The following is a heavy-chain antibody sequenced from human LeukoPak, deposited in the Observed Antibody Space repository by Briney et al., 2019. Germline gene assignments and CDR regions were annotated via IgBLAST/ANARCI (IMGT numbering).Heavy chain of an antibody. D-gene: IGHD2-2*01. CDR3: ARGKNLCSSTSCYVSDY. Sequence: SETLSLTCAVYGGSFSGYYWSWIRQPPGKGLEWIGEINHSGSTNYNPSLKSRVTISVDTSKNQFSLKLSSVTAADTAVYYCARGKNLCSSTSCYVSDYWGQGTLVTVSS. CDR1: GGSFSGYY. J-gene: IGHJ4*02. V-gene: IGHV4-34*01. CDR2: INHSGST.